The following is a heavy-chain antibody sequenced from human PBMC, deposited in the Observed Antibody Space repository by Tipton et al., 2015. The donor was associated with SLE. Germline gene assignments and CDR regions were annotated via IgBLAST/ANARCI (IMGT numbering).Heavy chain of an antibody. D-gene: IGHD5-24*01. J-gene: IGHJ3*01. CDR2: IRYDEKNK. CDR3: AKQFVDV. V-gene: IGHV3-30*02. CDR1: GFIFSNYG. Sequence: GSLRLSCAASGFIFSNYGMHWVRQAPDKGLEWVAFIRYDEKNKYYRASVKGRFAISRDNSKSTLYLQMSSLRAEDTAVYYCAKQFVDVWGQGTMVIVSS.